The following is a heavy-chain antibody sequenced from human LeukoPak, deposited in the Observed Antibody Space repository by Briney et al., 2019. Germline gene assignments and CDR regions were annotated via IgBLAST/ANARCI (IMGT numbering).Heavy chain of an antibody. J-gene: IGHJ6*03. CDR2: ITYSSGNT. V-gene: IGHV3-21*01. D-gene: IGHD3-16*01. CDR1: GFTFSAYG. CDR3: ARFGAPVTNYYYYYMDV. Sequence: GGSLRLSCAASGFTFSAYGMSWFRQAPGKGLEWVSAITYSSGNTYYADSVKGRFTISRDNAKNSLYLQMNSLRAEDTAVYYCARFGAPVTNYYYYYMDVWGKGTTVTVSS.